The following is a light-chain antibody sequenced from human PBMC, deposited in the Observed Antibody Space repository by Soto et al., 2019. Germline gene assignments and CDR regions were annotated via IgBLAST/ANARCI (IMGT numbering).Light chain of an antibody. CDR1: QSVGSNY. CDR3: QQYNTSPFT. Sequence: EIVLTQSPGTLSLSPGERATLYCRASQSVGSNYLAWYQQKPGQAPRVLIYGASSRATGIPDRFSGSGSGADFTITISSLEPEDFAVYYCQQYNTSPFTFGPGTKVDIK. CDR2: GAS. V-gene: IGKV3-20*01. J-gene: IGKJ3*01.